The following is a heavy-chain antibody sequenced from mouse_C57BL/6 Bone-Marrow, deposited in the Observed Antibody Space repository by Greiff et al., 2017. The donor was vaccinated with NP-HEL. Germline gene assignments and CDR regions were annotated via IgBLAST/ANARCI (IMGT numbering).Heavy chain of an antibody. CDR2: IWSGGIT. CDR3: ARNLEGGPWFAY. Sequence: QVQLQQSGPGLVQPSQSLSITCTVSGFSLTSYGVHWVRQSPGKGLEWLGVIWSGGITDSNAAFISRLSIRKDNSKSQVFFKRNSLQADDTAIYYCARNLEGGPWFAYWGQGTLVTVSA. V-gene: IGHV2-2*01. D-gene: IGHD1-1*02. CDR1: GFSLTSYG. J-gene: IGHJ3*01.